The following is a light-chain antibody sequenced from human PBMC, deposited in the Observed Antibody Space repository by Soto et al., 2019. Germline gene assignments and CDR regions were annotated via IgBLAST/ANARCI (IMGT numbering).Light chain of an antibody. CDR2: DTS. CDR1: TGAVTSGHY. CDR3: LLSYSGARLV. Sequence: QAVVTQAPSLTVSPGGTVTLTCGSSTGAVTSGHYPYWFQQNPGQAPRTLIYDTSNKHSWTPARFSGSLLGGKAALTLSGAQPEDEAEYYCLLSYSGARLVFGGGTKLTVL. V-gene: IGLV7-46*01. J-gene: IGLJ2*01.